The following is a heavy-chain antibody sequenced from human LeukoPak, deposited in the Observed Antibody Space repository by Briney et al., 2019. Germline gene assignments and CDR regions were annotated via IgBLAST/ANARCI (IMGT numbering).Heavy chain of an antibody. Sequence: PGGSLRLSCAASGFTFSSYAMSWVRQAPGKGLEWVSAISGSGGSTYYADSVKGRFTISRDNSKNTLYLQMNSLRAEDTAVYYCAKGAILYDILTLDYGMDVWGQGTTVTVSS. V-gene: IGHV3-23*01. J-gene: IGHJ6*02. CDR2: ISGSGGST. CDR1: GFTFSSYA. D-gene: IGHD3-9*01. CDR3: AKGAILYDILTLDYGMDV.